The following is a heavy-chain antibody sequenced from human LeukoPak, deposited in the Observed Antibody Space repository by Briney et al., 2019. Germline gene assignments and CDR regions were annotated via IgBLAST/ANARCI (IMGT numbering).Heavy chain of an antibody. V-gene: IGHV4-4*02. J-gene: IGHJ4*02. D-gene: IGHD6-13*01. CDR3: ARDAGYSSSWPYY. CDR2: IYHSGST. CDR1: GGSISSYY. Sequence: SETLSLTCTVSGGSISSYYWSWVRQPPGKGLEWIGEIYHSGSTNYNPSLKSRVTISVDKSKNQFSLKLSSVTAADTAVYYCARDAGYSSSWPYYWGQGTLVTVSS.